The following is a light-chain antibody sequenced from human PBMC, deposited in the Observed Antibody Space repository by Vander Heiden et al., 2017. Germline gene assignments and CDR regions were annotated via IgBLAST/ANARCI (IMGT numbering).Light chain of an antibody. CDR1: QSLLHSNGYDS. CDR3: MQALQTPPT. J-gene: IGKJ2*01. Sequence: DIVMTQSPLSLPVTSGEPASIPCRSGQSLLHSNGYDSLDWYLQKPGQSPQLLIDLGTNRAAGVPDRCSGSGSGTDFTLKISRVEAEDVGVYCCMQALQTPPTFGQGTKLEIK. V-gene: IGKV2-28*01. CDR2: LGT.